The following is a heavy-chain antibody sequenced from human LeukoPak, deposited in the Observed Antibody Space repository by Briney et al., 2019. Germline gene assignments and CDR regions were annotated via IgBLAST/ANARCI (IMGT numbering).Heavy chain of an antibody. V-gene: IGHV3-23*01. CDR3: AKHLGSHSFLFYYMDV. D-gene: IGHD2-21*01. CDR1: EFTFSRFA. J-gene: IGHJ6*03. CDR2: LSGSGGAT. Sequence: TGGSLRLTCEASEFTFSRFAMSWIRQPPGTGLEWVSTLSGSGGATYYADSVKGRFTTSRDKSKDTLYLQMDNLRAVDTAVYYCAKHLGSHSFLFYYMDVWGKGTSVIVSS.